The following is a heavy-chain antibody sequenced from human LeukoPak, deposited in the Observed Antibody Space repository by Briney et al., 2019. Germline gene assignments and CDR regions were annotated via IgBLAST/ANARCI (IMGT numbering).Heavy chain of an antibody. J-gene: IGHJ6*03. V-gene: IGHV3-9*01. CDR3: AREGEGGPIRDYYYMDV. CDR2: INWKSDRT. D-gene: IGHD3-16*01. Sequence: GGSLRLSCAASGFTFSSYAMHWVRQGPGKGLEWVSGINWKSDRTGYADSVKGRFTVSRDNAKNSLYLQMNSLGAEDTAVYYCAREGEGGPIRDYYYMDVWGKGSTVTVSS. CDR1: GFTFSSYA.